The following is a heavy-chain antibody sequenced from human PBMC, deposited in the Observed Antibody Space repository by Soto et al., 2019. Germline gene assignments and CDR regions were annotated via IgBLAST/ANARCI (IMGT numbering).Heavy chain of an antibody. CDR1: GFTFSGYA. D-gene: IGHD3-16*01. J-gene: IGHJ4*02. Sequence: EVQLLESGGDLVRPGGSLRLSCVASGFTFSGYAMTWVRQAPGEGLEWVSTISNSGDRSWYADSVQGRFTISRDNSKNTLYLRMNSLRAEDTAVYYCLMGYFFDHWGQGTLVTVSS. CDR3: LMGYFFDH. V-gene: IGHV3-23*01. CDR2: ISNSGDRS.